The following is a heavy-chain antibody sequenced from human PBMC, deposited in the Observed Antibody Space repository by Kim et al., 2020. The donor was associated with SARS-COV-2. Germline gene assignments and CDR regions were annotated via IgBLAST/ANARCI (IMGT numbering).Heavy chain of an antibody. V-gene: IGHV3-48*03. CDR1: GFTFSSYE. D-gene: IGHD3-16*02. CDR2: ISSSGSTI. Sequence: GGSLRLSCAASGFTFSSYEMNWVRQAPGKGLEWVSYISSSGSTIYYADSVKGRFTISRDNAKNSLYLQMNSLRAEDTAVYYCAGMITFGGVIVRSYYGMDVWGQGTTVTVSS. CDR3: AGMITFGGVIVRSYYGMDV. J-gene: IGHJ6*02.